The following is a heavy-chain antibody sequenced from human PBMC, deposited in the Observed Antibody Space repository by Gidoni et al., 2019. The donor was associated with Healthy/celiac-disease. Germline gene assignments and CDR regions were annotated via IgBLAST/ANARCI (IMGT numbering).Heavy chain of an antibody. CDR3: ARRSPTPLSFYYYYYMDV. J-gene: IGHJ6*03. D-gene: IGHD2-2*01. V-gene: IGHV4-34*01. CDR1: GGSFSGYY. Sequence: QVQLQQWGAALLKPSETLSRTCADYGGSFSGYYWSWIRRPPGKGLEWIGEINHSGSTNYNPSLKSRVTISVDTSKTQFSLQLSSVTAADTAVYYCARRSPTPLSFYYYYYMDVWGKGTTVTVSS. CDR2: INHSGST.